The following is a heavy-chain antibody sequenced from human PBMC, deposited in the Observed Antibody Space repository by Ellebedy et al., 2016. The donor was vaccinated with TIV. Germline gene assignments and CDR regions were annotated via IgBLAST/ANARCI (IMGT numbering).Heavy chain of an antibody. CDR2: IKQDGSEK. D-gene: IGHD1-1*01. V-gene: IGHV3-7*01. CDR3: SSHVGTFMTH. J-gene: IGHJ4*02. CDR1: GFTFSTYW. Sequence: GESLKISXAASGFTFSTYWMSWVRQAPGKGLEWVANIKQDGSEKHYVDSVKGRFTISRDNAKSSLYLQMNSLRLEDTALYYCSSHVGTFMTHWGQGTLVTVSS.